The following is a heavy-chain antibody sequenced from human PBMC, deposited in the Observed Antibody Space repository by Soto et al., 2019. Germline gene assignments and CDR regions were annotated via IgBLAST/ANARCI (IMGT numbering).Heavy chain of an antibody. Sequence: GGSLRLSCAASGFSVRSYAVSWVRHAPGKGLEWVSAISCCXGSTYYSDFVKGRFTISRXNAKNTLYLQMNSLRAEDTAVYYCAKKYYDFCSGDFQSYYCYGMDVGGHGATVTVSS. CDR3: AKKYYDFCSGDFQSYYCYGMDV. CDR2: ISCCXGST. J-gene: IGHJ6*02. D-gene: IGHD3-3*01. CDR1: GFSVRSYA. V-gene: IGHV3-23*01.